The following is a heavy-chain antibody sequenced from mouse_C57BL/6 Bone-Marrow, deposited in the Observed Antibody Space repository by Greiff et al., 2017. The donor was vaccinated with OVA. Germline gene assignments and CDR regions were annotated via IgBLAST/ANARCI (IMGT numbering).Heavy chain of an antibody. V-gene: IGHV1-19*01. CDR1: GYTFTDYY. Sequence: EVQLQQSGPVLVKPGASVKMSCKASGYTFTDYYMNWVKQSHGKSLEWIGVINPYNGGTSYNQKFKGKATLTVDKSSRTAYMELNSLTSEDSAVYYCARDYYGSRDYFDYWGQGTTLTVSS. J-gene: IGHJ2*01. CDR3: ARDYYGSRDYFDY. CDR2: INPYNGGT. D-gene: IGHD1-1*01.